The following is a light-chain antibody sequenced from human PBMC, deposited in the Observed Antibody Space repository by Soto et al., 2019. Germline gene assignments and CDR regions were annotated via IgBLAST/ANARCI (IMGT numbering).Light chain of an antibody. Sequence: QSALTQPPSASGPPGQSVTISCTGTSSDIGGYKDVSWYQQHPGKAPKLMIYEVSNRPSGVSNRFSGSKSGNTASLTITGLHDEDEADYYCKSYTGSSASYVFGTGTKLTVL. V-gene: IGLV2-14*01. CDR1: SSDIGGYKD. CDR2: EVS. CDR3: KSYTGSSASYV. J-gene: IGLJ1*01.